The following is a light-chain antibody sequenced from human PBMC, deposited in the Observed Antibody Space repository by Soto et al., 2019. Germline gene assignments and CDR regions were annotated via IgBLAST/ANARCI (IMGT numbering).Light chain of an antibody. J-gene: IGLJ1*01. V-gene: IGLV2-23*03. CDR1: SSDVGSYNL. Sequence: QSARTHPASVSGSPGQSITISCTGTSSDVGSYNLVSWYQHHPGKAPKLMIYEGSKRPSGVSNRFSGSKSGNTASLTISGLQAEDEADYYCCSYAGSSTFYVFGTGTKVTVL. CDR3: CSYAGSSTFYV. CDR2: EGS.